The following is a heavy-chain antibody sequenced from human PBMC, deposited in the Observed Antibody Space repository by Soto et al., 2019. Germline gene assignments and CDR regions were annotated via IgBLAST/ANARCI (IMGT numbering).Heavy chain of an antibody. Sequence: VGSLRLSCAASGFTFSSYAMSWVRQAPGKGLEWVSAISGSGGSTYYADSVKGRFTISRDNSKNTLYLQMNSLRDEDTAVYYCAKKGAYDYVWGSYRWGAFDIWGQGTRVTVSS. CDR3: AKKGAYDYVWGSYRWGAFDI. J-gene: IGHJ3*02. V-gene: IGHV3-23*01. CDR1: GFTFSSYA. D-gene: IGHD3-16*02. CDR2: ISGSGGST.